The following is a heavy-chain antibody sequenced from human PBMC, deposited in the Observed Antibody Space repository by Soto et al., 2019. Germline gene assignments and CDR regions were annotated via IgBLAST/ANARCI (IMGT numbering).Heavy chain of an antibody. CDR1: GWSFSGYY. CDR3: ARGVSIAVAATRNYYGMDV. J-gene: IGHJ6*02. CDR2: INHSGST. V-gene: IGHV4-34*01. D-gene: IGHD6-19*01. Sequence: PSETLSLTCAIYGWSFSGYYWSWIRQPPGQGLEWIGEINHSGSTNYNTSLKSRATITVDTSKNQFSLKLTSVTPEDTAVYYCARGVSIAVAATRNYYGMDVWGQGTTVT.